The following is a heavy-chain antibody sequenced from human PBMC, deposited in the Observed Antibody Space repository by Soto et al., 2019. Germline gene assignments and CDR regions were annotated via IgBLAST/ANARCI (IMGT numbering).Heavy chain of an antibody. J-gene: IGHJ4*02. CDR1: GGSLSGYY. CDR3: SRGQEGVVATH. CDR2: VKDGGHT. D-gene: IGHD5-12*01. Sequence: QVQLQQWGAGLLTPSATLSRNCAVTGGSLSGYYWSWIRQPPGKGLEWIGEVKDGGHTNYSPSLRGRVTLSSDTSNNQCSLRLNSVTAADTGVYYCSRGQEGVVATHWDQGSLVTVSS. V-gene: IGHV4-34*01.